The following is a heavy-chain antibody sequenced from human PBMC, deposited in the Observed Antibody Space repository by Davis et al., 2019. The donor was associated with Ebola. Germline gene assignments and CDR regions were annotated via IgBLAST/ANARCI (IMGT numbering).Heavy chain of an antibody. D-gene: IGHD1-26*01. CDR2: ISSNGGST. J-gene: IGHJ4*02. V-gene: IGHV3-64D*08. CDR1: GFTFSSYA. Sequence: GESLKISCSASGFTFSSYAMHWVRQAPGKGLEYVSAISSNGGSTYYADSVKGRFTISRDNSKNTLYLQMSSLRAEDTAVYYCVKDRHSGSYQVLDYWGQGTLVTVSS. CDR3: VKDRHSGSYQVLDY.